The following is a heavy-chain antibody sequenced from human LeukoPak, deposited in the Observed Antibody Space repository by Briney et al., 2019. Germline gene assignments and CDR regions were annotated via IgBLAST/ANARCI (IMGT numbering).Heavy chain of an antibody. CDR2: FDVEYAET. V-gene: IGHV1-24*01. CDR3: ATTLPCPYYYCGLDV. J-gene: IGHJ6*02. Sequence: GASVKVSCKVSGYSLSDLSIHWVRQAPGKGLEWMGGFDVEYAETVYGQKIQGRATMTDDTSTDTAYMELRSLRSEATAIYYCATTLPCPYYYCGLDVWGPGTPVIVSS. CDR1: GYSLSDLS.